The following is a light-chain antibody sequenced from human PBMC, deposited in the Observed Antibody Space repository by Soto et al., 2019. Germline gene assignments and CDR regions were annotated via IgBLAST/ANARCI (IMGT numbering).Light chain of an antibody. J-gene: IGKJ2*01. CDR1: QSISSG. CDR2: KAS. CDR3: QQYNSPMYT. Sequence: DIQMTQSPSTLSASVGDRVTSTCRASQSISSGLAWYQQKPGKAPKLLIYKASSFESGVPSRFSGSGSGTEFTLTISSLQPDDFATYYCQQYNSPMYTFGQGTKLQIK. V-gene: IGKV1-5*03.